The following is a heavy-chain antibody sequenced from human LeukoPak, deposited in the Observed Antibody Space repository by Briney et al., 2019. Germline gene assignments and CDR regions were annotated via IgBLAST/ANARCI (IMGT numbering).Heavy chain of an antibody. CDR1: GGSISSYY. Sequence: PSETLSLTCTVSGGSISSYYWSWIRQPPGKGLEWIGYIYYSGSTNYNPSLKSRVTISVDTSKNQFSLKLSSVTAADTAVYYCARLRGPSNRPGRLAAVDPWGQGTLVTVSS. J-gene: IGHJ5*02. V-gene: IGHV4-59*12. D-gene: IGHD6-13*01. CDR3: ARLRGPSNRPGRLAAVDP. CDR2: IYYSGST.